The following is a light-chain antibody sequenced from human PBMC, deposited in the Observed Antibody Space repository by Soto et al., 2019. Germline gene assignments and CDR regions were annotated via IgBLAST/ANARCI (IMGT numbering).Light chain of an antibody. J-gene: IGLJ1*01. CDR1: SSDVGGYNY. CDR3: SSYTGSSTLGV. V-gene: IGLV2-14*01. CDR2: DVS. Sequence: QSVLTQPASVSGSPGQSITISCTGTSSDVGGYNYVSWYQQHPGKAPKLMIYDVSNRPSGVSNRFSGSKSGNTASLTISGLQAEDEADYCCSSYTGSSTLGVFGTGTKVTVL.